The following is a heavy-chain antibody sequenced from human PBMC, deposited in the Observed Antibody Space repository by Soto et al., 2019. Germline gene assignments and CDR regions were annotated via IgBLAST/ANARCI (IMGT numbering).Heavy chain of an antibody. CDR3: VKDEGIEAMDV. Sequence: EVQLVESGGGLVKPGGSLRLSCVTSGFTFSRNTMNWVRQAPGKGLEWVASITSSGSYVYYADSVKGRFSASRDNAKNSLSLQMDSLRTDDTAIYFCVKDEGIEAMDVWGQGTTVTVSS. V-gene: IGHV3-21*01. J-gene: IGHJ6*02. CDR1: GFTFSRNT. D-gene: IGHD3-3*02. CDR2: ITSSGSYV.